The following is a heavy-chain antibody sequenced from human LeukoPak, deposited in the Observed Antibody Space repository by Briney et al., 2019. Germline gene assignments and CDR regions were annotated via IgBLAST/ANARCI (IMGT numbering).Heavy chain of an antibody. CDR2: INHSGST. CDR1: GGSFSGYY. CDR3: ARLPPVGYYYYYMDV. Sequence: PSETLSLTCAVYGGSFSGYYWSWIRQPPGKGLEWIGEINHSGSTYYNPSLKSRVTISVDTSKNQFSLKLSSVTAADTAVYYCARLPPVGYYYYYMDVWGKGTTVTVSS. J-gene: IGHJ6*03. V-gene: IGHV4-34*01.